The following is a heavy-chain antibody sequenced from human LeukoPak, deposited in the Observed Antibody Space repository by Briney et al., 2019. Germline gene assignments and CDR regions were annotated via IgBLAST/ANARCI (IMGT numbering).Heavy chain of an antibody. Sequence: PGGSLRLSCAASGFTFSNAWMSWVRQAPGKGLEWVGRIKSETDGGTTDYAAPVKGRFTISRDDSKNTLYLQMNSLKTEDTAVYYCTTRIQLRYNWFDPWGQGTPVTVSS. CDR1: GFTFSNAW. CDR2: IKSETDGGTT. CDR3: TTRIQLRYNWFDP. V-gene: IGHV3-15*01. D-gene: IGHD5-18*01. J-gene: IGHJ5*02.